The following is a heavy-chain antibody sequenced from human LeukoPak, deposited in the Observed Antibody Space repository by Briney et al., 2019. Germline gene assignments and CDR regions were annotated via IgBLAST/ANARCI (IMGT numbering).Heavy chain of an antibody. CDR2: IYTSGST. CDR1: GGSISSGSYY. D-gene: IGHD3-22*01. Sequence: SQTLSLTCTVSGGSISSGSYYWSWIRQPAGKVLEWIGRIYTSGSTNYNPSLKSRVTISVDTSKNQFSLKLSSVTAADTAVYYCARATYYYDSSGYSLSSPLFLDYWGQGTLVTVSS. J-gene: IGHJ4*02. CDR3: ARATYYYDSSGYSLSSPLFLDY. V-gene: IGHV4-61*02.